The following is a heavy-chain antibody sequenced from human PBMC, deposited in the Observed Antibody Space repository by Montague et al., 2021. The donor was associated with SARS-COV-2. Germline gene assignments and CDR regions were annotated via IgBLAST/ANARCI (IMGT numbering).Heavy chain of an antibody. CDR2: IYTSGGA. V-gene: IGHV4-61*02. D-gene: IGHD2-2*01. CDR3: ARAALPGRKNWFDP. J-gene: IGHJ5*02. CDR1: GGSISSGSYY. Sequence: TLSLTCSVSGGSISSGSYYWSWIRQPAGKGLEWIGRIYTSGGANYNPSLTSRVTISVDTSKNQFSLNLTSVTAADTAVYYCARAALPGRKNWFDPWGQGTLVTVSS.